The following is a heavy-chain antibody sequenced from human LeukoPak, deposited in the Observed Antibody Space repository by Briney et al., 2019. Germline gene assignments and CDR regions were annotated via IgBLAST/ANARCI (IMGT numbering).Heavy chain of an antibody. CDR1: GFTFSGYS. D-gene: IGHD6-6*01. CDR3: ARSSSSEDAFDI. Sequence: PGGSLRLSCAASGFTFSGYSMNWVRQAPGKGLEWVSSISSSSSYIYYADSVKGRFTISRDNAKNSLYLQMNSLRAEDTAVYYCARSSSSEDAFDIWGQGTMVTVSS. V-gene: IGHV3-21*01. J-gene: IGHJ3*02. CDR2: ISSSSSYI.